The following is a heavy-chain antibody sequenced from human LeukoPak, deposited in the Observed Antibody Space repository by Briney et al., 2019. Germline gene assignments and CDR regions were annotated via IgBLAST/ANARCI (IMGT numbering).Heavy chain of an antibody. CDR3: ARRSTVAGRGRFDP. CDR2: VHYSGNT. V-gene: IGHV4-39*01. Sequence: PSETLSLTCTVSGGSIMSTSYYWGWIRQPPGKGLEWLGSVHYSGNTYDNPSLKSRVTISVDTSKNQFSLKLISVTAADTAVYYCARRSTVAGRGRFDPWGQGTLVTVSS. D-gene: IGHD6-19*01. J-gene: IGHJ5*02. CDR1: GGSIMSTSYY.